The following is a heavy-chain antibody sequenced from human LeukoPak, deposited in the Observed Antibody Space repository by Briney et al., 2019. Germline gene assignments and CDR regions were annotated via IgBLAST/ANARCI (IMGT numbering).Heavy chain of an antibody. D-gene: IGHD6-13*01. Sequence: GGSLRLSCAASGFTFSSYWMHWVRQAPGKGLVWVSRINSDGSSTSYADSVKGRFTISRDNAKNTLYLQMNSLRAEDTAVYYCARAGSSWYRDNWFDPWGQGTLVTVSS. CDR2: INSDGSST. J-gene: IGHJ5*02. CDR3: ARAGSSWYRDNWFDP. V-gene: IGHV3-74*01. CDR1: GFTFSSYW.